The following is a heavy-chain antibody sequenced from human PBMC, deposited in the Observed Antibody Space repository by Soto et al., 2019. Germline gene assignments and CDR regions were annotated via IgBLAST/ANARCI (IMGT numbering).Heavy chain of an antibody. Sequence: GGSLRLSCAASGFAFSDDYMSWIRQAPGRGLEWLSSISSSSTTIHYADSVEGRFTISRDNAKKSVYLQMNSLRAEDAAVYYCARVRGLYFYFDSWGQGTLVTVSS. CDR2: ISSSSTTI. D-gene: IGHD3-10*01. CDR3: ARVRGLYFYFDS. V-gene: IGHV3-11*01. J-gene: IGHJ4*02. CDR1: GFAFSDDY.